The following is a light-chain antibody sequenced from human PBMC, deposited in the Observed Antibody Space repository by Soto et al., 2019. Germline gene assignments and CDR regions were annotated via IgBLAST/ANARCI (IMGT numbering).Light chain of an antibody. CDR2: CAS. Sequence: EIVLTQSPGTLSLSPGERATLSCRASQSVSSSYLAWYQQKTGQAPRLVIYCASSRATGIPDRVSGSGSGTVFTLTISRLEPEDFSVSDCQQEGSSPLLTLGGGTKVEIK. CDR1: QSVSSSY. CDR3: QQEGSSPLLT. J-gene: IGKJ4*01. V-gene: IGKV3-20*01.